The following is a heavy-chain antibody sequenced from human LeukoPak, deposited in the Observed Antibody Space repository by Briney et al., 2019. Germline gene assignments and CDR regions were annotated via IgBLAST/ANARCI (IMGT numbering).Heavy chain of an antibody. CDR1: GYTFTSYD. CDR3: ARSDGWRWYYYYYYMDV. J-gene: IGHJ6*03. V-gene: IGHV1-8*01. D-gene: IGHD4-23*01. Sequence: ASVKVSCKASGYTFTSYDINWVRQATGQGLEWMGWMNPNSGNTGYAQKFQGRVTMTRNTSISTAYMELSSLRSEDTAVYYCARSDGWRWYYYYYYMDVWGKGTTVTVSS. CDR2: MNPNSGNT.